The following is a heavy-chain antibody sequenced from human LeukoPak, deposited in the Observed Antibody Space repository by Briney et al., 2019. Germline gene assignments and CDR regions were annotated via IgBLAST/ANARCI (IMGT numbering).Heavy chain of an antibody. Sequence: GSLRLSCAASGFTFSSYAMHWVRQAPGKGLEWVAVISYDGSNKYYADSVKGRFTISRDNSKNTLYLQMNSLRAEDTAVYYCARMGSGWYWAYYYYGMDVWGQGTTVTVSS. CDR3: ARMGSGWYWAYYYYGMDV. V-gene: IGHV3-30-3*01. D-gene: IGHD6-19*01. CDR2: ISYDGSNK. CDR1: GFTFSSYA. J-gene: IGHJ6*02.